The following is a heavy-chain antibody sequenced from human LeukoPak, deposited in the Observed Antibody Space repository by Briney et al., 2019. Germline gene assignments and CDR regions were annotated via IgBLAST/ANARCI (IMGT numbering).Heavy chain of an antibody. D-gene: IGHD3-22*01. V-gene: IGHV3-23*01. CDR2: ISGSGGST. CDR3: ASYDDSSGYYSSLFDY. J-gene: IGHJ4*02. Sequence: GESLQISCAASGFTFSSYAMSWVRQAPGKGLEWVSAISGSGGSTYYADSVKGRFTISRDNSKNTLYLQMNSLRAEDTAVYYCASYDDSSGYYSSLFDYWGQGTLVTVSS. CDR1: GFTFSSYA.